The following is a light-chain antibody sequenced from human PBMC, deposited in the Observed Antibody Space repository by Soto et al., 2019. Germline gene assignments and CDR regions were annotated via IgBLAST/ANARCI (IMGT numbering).Light chain of an antibody. CDR2: EVS. V-gene: IGLV2-8*01. CDR1: SSDIGAYKF. Sequence: QSVLTQPPSASGSPGQSVAISCTGTSSDIGAYKFVSWYQQHPGKAPKLIIYEVSIRPSGVPDRFSGSKSGYTASLTVSGLLAEDEADYYCSLYAGSNNVVFGGGTKLTVL. CDR3: SLYAGSNNVV. J-gene: IGLJ2*01.